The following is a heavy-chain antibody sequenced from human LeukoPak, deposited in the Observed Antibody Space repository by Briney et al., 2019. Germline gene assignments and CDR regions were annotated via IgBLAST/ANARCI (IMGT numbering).Heavy chain of an antibody. Sequence: SVKVSCKASGGTFSSYAISWVRQAPGQGLEWMGGIIPIFGTANYAQKFQGRVTITTDESTSTAYMELSSLRSEDTAVYYCARGRDHYYDSSGYYPYYYYYMDVWGKGTTVTVSS. D-gene: IGHD3-22*01. CDR3: ARGRDHYYDSSGYYPYYYYYMDV. CDR1: GGTFSSYA. J-gene: IGHJ6*03. V-gene: IGHV1-69*05. CDR2: IIPIFGTA.